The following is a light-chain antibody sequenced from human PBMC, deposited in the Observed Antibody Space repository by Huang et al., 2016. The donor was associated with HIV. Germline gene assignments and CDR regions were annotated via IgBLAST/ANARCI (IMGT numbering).Light chain of an antibody. V-gene: IGKV2-30*02. Sequence: DVVLTQSPLSLPVTLGQPASISCKSSHSLLHSDGNTYLNWFLQRPGQSPRRLIYKVSNRDFGVPARFSGSGSGADFTLTISRAEADDIGVYYCMQGTHWPQTFGQGTKVEVK. CDR3: MQGTHWPQT. CDR1: HSLLHSDGNTY. CDR2: KVS. J-gene: IGKJ1*01.